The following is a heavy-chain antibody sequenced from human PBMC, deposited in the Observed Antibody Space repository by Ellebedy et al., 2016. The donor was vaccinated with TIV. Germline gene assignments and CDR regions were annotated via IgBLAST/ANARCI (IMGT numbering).Heavy chain of an antibody. CDR1: GGSISSGSYS. D-gene: IGHD1-26*01. CDR3: ARGLGATPRH. CDR2: TYESGTS. J-gene: IGHJ1*01. Sequence: SETLSLXXAVSGGSISSGSYSWSWIRQPPGKGLEWVGFTYESGTSYYDPSLKSRVTIPVDRSKNQFSLRLTSVTAADTAVYYCARGLGATPRHWGQGTLVTVSS. V-gene: IGHV4-30-2*01.